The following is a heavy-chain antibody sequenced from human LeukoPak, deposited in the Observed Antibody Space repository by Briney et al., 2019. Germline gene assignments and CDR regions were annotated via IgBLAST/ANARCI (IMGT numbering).Heavy chain of an antibody. CDR3: ARGVGAYVWWSYRYRHFDL. D-gene: IGHD3-16*02. J-gene: IGHJ2*01. V-gene: IGHV3-21*06. Sequence: GRFTISRDNAKNLLYLQMNSLRAEDTAVYYCARGVGAYVWWSYRYRHFDLWGRGTLVTVSS.